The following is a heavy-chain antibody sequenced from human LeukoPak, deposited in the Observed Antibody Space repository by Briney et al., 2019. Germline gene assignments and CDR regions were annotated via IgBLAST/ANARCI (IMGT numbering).Heavy chain of an antibody. J-gene: IGHJ4*02. CDR1: GFTFSSYA. D-gene: IGHD1-26*01. CDR3: AREGADY. CDR2: ISYDGRNK. Sequence: GRSLRLSCAASGFTFSSYAMHWVRQAPGKGLEWVAVISYDGRNKYYADSVKGRFTISRDNSKNTLYLQMNSLRAEDTAVYYCAREGADYWGQGTLVTVSS. V-gene: IGHV3-30*04.